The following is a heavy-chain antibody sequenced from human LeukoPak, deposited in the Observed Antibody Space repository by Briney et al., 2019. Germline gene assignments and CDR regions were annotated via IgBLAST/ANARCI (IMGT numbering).Heavy chain of an antibody. D-gene: IGHD2-15*01. CDR1: GFTFSSYW. CDR2: MSSSDGGR. CDR3: AKAPVTSCRGAFCYPFDY. J-gene: IGHJ4*02. Sequence: SGGSLRLSCAASGFTFSSYWMSWVRQAPGKGLEWVSAMSSSDGGRYYAASVRGRFTISRDTSRSTLYLQMNSLRAEDAAVYYCAKAPVTSCRGAFCYPFDYWGQGTLSPSPQ. V-gene: IGHV3-23*01.